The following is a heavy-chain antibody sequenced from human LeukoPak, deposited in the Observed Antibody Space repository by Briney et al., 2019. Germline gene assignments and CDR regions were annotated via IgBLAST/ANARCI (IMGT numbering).Heavy chain of an antibody. J-gene: IGHJ4*02. CDR1: GYTFTDYY. CDR2: VDPADGEA. Sequence: GASVKVSCKASGYTFTDYYMHWVQQAPGKGLEWMGRVDPADGEAAYAEKFQGRVTITADPSRATAYMELASLRSEDTAVYYCARAGSYYDSSGYYKDWGQGTLVTVSS. V-gene: IGHV1-69-2*01. CDR3: ARAGSYYDSSGYYKD. D-gene: IGHD3-22*01.